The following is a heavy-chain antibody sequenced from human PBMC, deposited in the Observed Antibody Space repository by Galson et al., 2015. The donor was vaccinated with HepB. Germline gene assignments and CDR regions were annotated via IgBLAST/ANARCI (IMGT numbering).Heavy chain of an antibody. CDR1: GFTFSGHW. J-gene: IGHJ6*02. V-gene: IGHV3-74*01. CDR3: GRGRYYGMDV. Sequence: SLRLSCAASGFTFSGHWMHWVRQAPGKGLVWVSSINSGGSTTSYAGSVKGRFTISRDNSKNTLYMQMNSLRAEDTAVYHCGRGRYYGMDVWGQGTTVTVSS. CDR2: INSGGSTT.